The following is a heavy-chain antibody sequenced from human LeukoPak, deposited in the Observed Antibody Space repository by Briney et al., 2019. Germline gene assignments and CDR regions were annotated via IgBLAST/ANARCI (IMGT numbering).Heavy chain of an antibody. J-gene: IGHJ4*02. CDR3: AKTTDCSGSSCYAAGGY. Sequence: PGGSLRLSCAASGFTFSSYAMSWVRQAPGKGLEWVSAISGSGGSAFYADSVKGRFTISKDNSKNTLYLQMNSLRAEDTAVYYCAKTTDCSGSSCYAAGGYWGQATLVSVSS. CDR2: ISGSGGSA. V-gene: IGHV3-23*01. D-gene: IGHD2-2*01. CDR1: GFTFSSYA.